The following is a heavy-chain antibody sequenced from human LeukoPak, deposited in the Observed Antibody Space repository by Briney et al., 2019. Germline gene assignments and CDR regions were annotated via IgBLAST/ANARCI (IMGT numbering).Heavy chain of an antibody. D-gene: IGHD2-15*01. CDR3: AKERDIVVVVAAIFDL. V-gene: IGHV3-33*06. Sequence: PGRSLRLSCAASGFTFSSYGMHWVRQAPGEGLEWVAVIWYDGSNKYYADSVKGRFTISRDNSKNTLYLQMNSLRAEDTAVYYCAKERDIVVVVAAIFDLWGRGTLVTVSS. J-gene: IGHJ2*01. CDR1: GFTFSSYG. CDR2: IWYDGSNK.